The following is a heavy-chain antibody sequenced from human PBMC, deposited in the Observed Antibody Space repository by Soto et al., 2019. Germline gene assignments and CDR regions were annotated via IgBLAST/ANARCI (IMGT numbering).Heavy chain of an antibody. D-gene: IGHD3-22*01. Sequence: ASVKVSCKASGYTFTSYAMHWVLQAPGQRLEWMGWINAGNGNTKYSQKFQGRVTITRDTSASTAYMELSSLRSEDTAVYYCARARSQGYYYDSSGYDYYFDYWGQGTLVTVSS. V-gene: IGHV1-3*01. CDR1: GYTFTSYA. J-gene: IGHJ4*02. CDR2: INAGNGNT. CDR3: ARARSQGYYYDSSGYDYYFDY.